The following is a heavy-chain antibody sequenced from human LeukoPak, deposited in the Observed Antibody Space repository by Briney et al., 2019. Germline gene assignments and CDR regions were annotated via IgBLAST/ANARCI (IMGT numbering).Heavy chain of an antibody. CDR3: AKIVAGLDY. V-gene: IGHV3-23*01. D-gene: IGHD2-15*01. J-gene: IGHJ4*02. CDR2: ISGGGGST. Sequence: PGGSLRLSCAASEFTFSNYAMNWVRQAPGKGLEWVSGISGGGGSTYYADSVKGRFTISRDNSKNTLYLQMNSLRAEDTAVYYCAKIVAGLDYWGQGTLVTVSS. CDR1: EFTFSNYA.